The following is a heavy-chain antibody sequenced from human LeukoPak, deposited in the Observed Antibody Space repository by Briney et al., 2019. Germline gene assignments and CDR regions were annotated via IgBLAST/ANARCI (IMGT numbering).Heavy chain of an antibody. J-gene: IGHJ4*02. CDR1: GYTFTGYY. CDR2: INPNSGGT. CDR3: ARAGSYTDFYYFDY. Sequence: ASVKVSCKASGYTFTGYYMHWVRQAPGQGLEWMGWINPNSGGTNYAQKFQGRVTMTRDTSISTAYMELSRLRSDDTAVYYCARAGSYTDFYYFDYWGQGTLVTVSS. D-gene: IGHD1-26*01. V-gene: IGHV1-2*02.